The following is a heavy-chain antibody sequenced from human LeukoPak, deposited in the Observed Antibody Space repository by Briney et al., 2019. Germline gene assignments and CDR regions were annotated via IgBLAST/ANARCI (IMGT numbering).Heavy chain of an antibody. CDR3: ARVGQLAPPIYYYYGMDV. CDR1: GGTFGSYA. V-gene: IGHV1-69*13. D-gene: IGHD6-6*01. J-gene: IGHJ6*02. CDR2: IIPIFGTA. Sequence: SVKVSCKASGGTFGSYAISWVRQAPGQGLEWMGGIIPIFGTANYAQKFQGRVTITADESTSAAYMELSSLRSEDTAVYYCARVGQLAPPIYYYYGMDVWGQGTTVTVSS.